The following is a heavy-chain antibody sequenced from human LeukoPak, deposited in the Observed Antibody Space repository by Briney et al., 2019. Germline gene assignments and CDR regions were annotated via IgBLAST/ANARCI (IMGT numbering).Heavy chain of an antibody. V-gene: IGHV3-48*04. CDR2: ISSSSSTI. Sequence: PGGSLRLSCAASGFTFSSYSMNWVRQAPGKGLEWVSYISSSSSTIYYADSVKGRFTISRDNAKNSLYLQMNSLRAEDTAVYYCATRRMVRGVGGAFDIWGQGTMVTVSS. CDR3: ATRRMVRGVGGAFDI. D-gene: IGHD3-10*01. J-gene: IGHJ3*02. CDR1: GFTFSSYS.